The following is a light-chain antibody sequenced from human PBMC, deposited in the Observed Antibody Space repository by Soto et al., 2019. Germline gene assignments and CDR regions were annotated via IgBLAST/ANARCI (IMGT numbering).Light chain of an antibody. J-gene: IGKJ4*01. CDR2: GAS. CDR1: QSVTSSY. Sequence: EIVLTQSPGTLSLSPGERATLSCRASQSVTSSYLAWYQQKPGQAPRLLIYGASSRATGIPDRFSGSGSGPGFTLTISRLEPENLAVYYWQRYGSSPAFGGGTKVEIK. V-gene: IGKV3-20*01. CDR3: QRYGSSPA.